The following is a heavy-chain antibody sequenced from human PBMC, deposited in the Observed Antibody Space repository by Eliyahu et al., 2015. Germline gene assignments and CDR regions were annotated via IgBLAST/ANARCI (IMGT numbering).Heavy chain of an antibody. CDR1: GXTFXSYG. D-gene: IGHD2-2*02. J-gene: IGHJ4*02. V-gene: IGHV3-33*01. CDR3: AREGPATAIRGFDY. Sequence: QVQLVESGGGVVQPGXSLRLXXAVXGXTFXSYGMPWVRQAPGKGVEWVAVIWYDGSNKYYADSVKGRFTISRDNSKNTLYLQMNSLRAEDTAVYYCAREGPATAIRGFDYWGQGTLVTVSS. CDR2: IWYDGSNK.